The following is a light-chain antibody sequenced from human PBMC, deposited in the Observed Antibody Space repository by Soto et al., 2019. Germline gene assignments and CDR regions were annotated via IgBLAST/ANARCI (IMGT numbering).Light chain of an antibody. J-gene: IGKJ1*01. CDR3: QQYNNWPRT. CDR2: GAS. Sequence: EIGMTPSQDTISVSPCERAALSCRASQSVSSHLAWYQQKPGQAPRLLIYGASTRATDIPARFSGSGSGTEFTLTISSLQSEDFAVYFCQQYNNWPRTFGQGTKVDTK. CDR1: QSVSSH. V-gene: IGKV3-15*01.